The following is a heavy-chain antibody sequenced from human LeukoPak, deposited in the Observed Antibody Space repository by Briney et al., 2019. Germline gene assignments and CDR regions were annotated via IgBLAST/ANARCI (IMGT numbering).Heavy chain of an antibody. CDR1: GYSFTSYW. V-gene: IGHV5-51*01. Sequence: GESLNTSCKGSGYSFTSYWIGWERQMPGKGLEWMGIIYPGDSDTRYSPSFQGQVTISADKSITTAYLHWRSLKASDTAMYYCASHNGIDFCSGYIVYWGQGTLVTVSS. CDR3: ASHNGIDFCSGYIVY. D-gene: IGHD3-3*01. J-gene: IGHJ4*02. CDR2: IYPGDSDT.